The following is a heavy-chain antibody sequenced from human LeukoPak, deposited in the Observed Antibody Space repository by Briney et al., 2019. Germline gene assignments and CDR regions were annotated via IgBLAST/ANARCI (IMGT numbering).Heavy chain of an antibody. V-gene: IGHV1-3*01. J-gene: IGHJ5*02. CDR3: ARDHDGSGSYPHGDNWFDP. CDR1: GYTFTSYA. D-gene: IGHD3-10*01. CDR2: INAGNGNT. Sequence: ASVKVSCKASGYTFTSYAMQWVRQAPGQRLEWMGWINAGNGNTKYSQKFQGRVTITRDTSASTAYMELSSLRSEDTAVYYCARDHDGSGSYPHGDNWFDPWGQGTLVTVSS.